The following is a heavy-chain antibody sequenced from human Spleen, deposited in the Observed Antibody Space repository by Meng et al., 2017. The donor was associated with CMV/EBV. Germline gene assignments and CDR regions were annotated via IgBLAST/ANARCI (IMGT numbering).Heavy chain of an antibody. V-gene: IGHV1-69*02. CDR3: VRAVTRNYYSGTDV. CDR1: GGTFGIDT. J-gene: IGHJ6*02. D-gene: IGHD2-2*01. CDR2: IIPIVEIA. Sequence: SVKVSCKVSGGTFGIDTFNWVRQAPGQGLEWVGRIIPIVEIANSAQKFQDRVTITADKSTNTAYMELSSLRSDDTAIYYCVRAVTRNYYSGTDVWGQGTTVTVSS.